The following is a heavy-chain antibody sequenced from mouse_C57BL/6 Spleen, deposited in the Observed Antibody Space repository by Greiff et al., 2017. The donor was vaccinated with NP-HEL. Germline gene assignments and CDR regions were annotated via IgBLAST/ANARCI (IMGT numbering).Heavy chain of an antibody. V-gene: IGHV5-17*01. J-gene: IGHJ4*01. CDR3: ARRIYYYGSGYVKGAMDY. D-gene: IGHD1-1*01. CDR2: ISSGSSTI. CDR1: GFTFSDYG. Sequence: EVKLMESGGGLVKPGGSLKLSCAASGFTFSDYGMHWVRQAPEKGLEWVAYISSGSSTIYYADTVKGRFTISRDNAKNTLFLQMTSLRSEDTAMYYCARRIYYYGSGYVKGAMDYWGQGTSVTVSS.